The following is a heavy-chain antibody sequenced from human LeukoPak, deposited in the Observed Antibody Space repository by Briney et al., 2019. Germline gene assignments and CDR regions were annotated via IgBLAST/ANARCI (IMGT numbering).Heavy chain of an antibody. CDR3: ARDLPFPNYYDFWSGYSSLFDY. J-gene: IGHJ4*02. V-gene: IGHV1-18*01. D-gene: IGHD3-3*01. Sequence: ASVKVSCKASGYTFTSYGISWVRQAPGQGLEWMGWISAYNGNTNYAQKPQGRVTMTTDTSTSTAYMELRSLRSDDTAVYYRARDLPFPNYYDFWSGYSSLFDYWGQGTLVTVSS. CDR1: GYTFTSYG. CDR2: ISAYNGNT.